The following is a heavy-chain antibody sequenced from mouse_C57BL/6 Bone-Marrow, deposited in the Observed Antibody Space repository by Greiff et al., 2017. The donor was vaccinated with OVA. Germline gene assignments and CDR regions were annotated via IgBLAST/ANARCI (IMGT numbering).Heavy chain of an antibody. CDR1: GFNIKDDY. Sequence: EVQLQQSGAELVRPGASVKLSCTASGFNIKDDYMHWVKQRPEQGLEWIGWIDPENGDTEYDSKFQGKATITADTSSNTAYVQLSSLASEDTAVYYCATGDGYSFDYWGQGTTLTVSS. D-gene: IGHD2-3*01. CDR3: ATGDGYSFDY. J-gene: IGHJ2*01. CDR2: IDPENGDT. V-gene: IGHV14-4*01.